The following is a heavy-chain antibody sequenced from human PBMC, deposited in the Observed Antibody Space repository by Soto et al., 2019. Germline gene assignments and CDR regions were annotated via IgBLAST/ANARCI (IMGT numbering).Heavy chain of an antibody. Sequence: SVKVSCKASGGTFSSYAISWVRQAPGQGLEWMGGIIPIFGTANYAQKFQGRVTITADESTSTAYMELSSLRSEDTAVYYCARVEERVTIFGVVSFGFDPWGQGTLVTVSS. CDR3: ARVEERVTIFGVVSFGFDP. D-gene: IGHD3-3*01. CDR2: IIPIFGTA. CDR1: GGTFSSYA. V-gene: IGHV1-69*13. J-gene: IGHJ5*02.